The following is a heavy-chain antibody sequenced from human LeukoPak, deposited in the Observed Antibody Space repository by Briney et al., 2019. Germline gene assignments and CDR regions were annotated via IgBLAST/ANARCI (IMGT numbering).Heavy chain of an antibody. D-gene: IGHD3-22*01. Sequence: SETLSLTCTVSGGPIYSYYWSWIRQTAGKGLEWIGRLYPGVSPNYNPSLKSRVTMSVDTSKKQFALKLNTVTAADTAVYYCARLRFYDSTGYSPGHYMDVWGKGTTVTVSS. J-gene: IGHJ6*03. CDR2: LYPGVSP. CDR1: GGPIYSYY. V-gene: IGHV4-4*07. CDR3: ARLRFYDSTGYSPGHYMDV.